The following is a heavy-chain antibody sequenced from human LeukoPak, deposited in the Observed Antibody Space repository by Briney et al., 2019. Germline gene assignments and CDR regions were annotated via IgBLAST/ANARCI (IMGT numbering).Heavy chain of an antibody. CDR3: AREDAEQMDNSFDI. J-gene: IGHJ3*02. Sequence: SETLSLTCTVSGDSISRSSDYWGWIRQPPGKGPEWIGSVYYIGSTFYNPSLMSRLTISIDTSKNQFSLKLRSVTAADTAVYYCAREDAEQMDNSFDIWGQATMVTVSS. CDR2: VYYIGST. V-gene: IGHV4-39*07. CDR1: GDSISRSSDY. D-gene: IGHD5-24*01.